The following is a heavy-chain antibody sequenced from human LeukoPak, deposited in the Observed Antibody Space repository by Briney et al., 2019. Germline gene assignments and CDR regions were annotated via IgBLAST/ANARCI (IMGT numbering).Heavy chain of an antibody. Sequence: PGGSLRLSCAASGFTVSSNYMSWVRQAPGKGLEWVSVIYSGGSTYYADSVKGRFTISRDNSKNTLYLQMNSLRAEDTAVYYCARGIAVAAPGYFDYWGQGTLVTVSS. V-gene: IGHV3-66*01. J-gene: IGHJ4*02. CDR2: IYSGGST. D-gene: IGHD6-19*01. CDR3: ARGIAVAAPGYFDY. CDR1: GFTVSSNY.